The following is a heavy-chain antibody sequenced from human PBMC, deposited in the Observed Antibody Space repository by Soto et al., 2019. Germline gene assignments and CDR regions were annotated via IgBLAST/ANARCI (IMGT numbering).Heavy chain of an antibody. CDR2: ISAHNGNT. Sequence: QVHLVQSGAEVKKPGASVKVSCKGSGYAFTTYGITWVRQAPGQGLEWMGWISAHNGNTNYAQKLQGRVTVTRDTATSTAYMELRSLRSDDTAVYYCARGRYGDYWGQGALVTVSS. CDR1: GYAFTTYG. J-gene: IGHJ4*02. V-gene: IGHV1-18*01. CDR3: ARGRYGDY. D-gene: IGHD1-1*01.